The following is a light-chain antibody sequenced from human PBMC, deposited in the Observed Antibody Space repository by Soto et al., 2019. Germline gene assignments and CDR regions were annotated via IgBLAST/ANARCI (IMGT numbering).Light chain of an antibody. J-gene: IGKJ5*01. CDR3: QQYGTSEII. V-gene: IGKV3-20*01. Sequence: EVVMTQSPGILSVSPGERASLSCRASQSVSGNLAWYQQTPGQAPRLLIYDTSSRATGVPDRYSASGSGTDFTLTISRLEPEDFAVFFCQQYGTSEIIFGQGTRLEI. CDR2: DTS. CDR1: QSVSGN.